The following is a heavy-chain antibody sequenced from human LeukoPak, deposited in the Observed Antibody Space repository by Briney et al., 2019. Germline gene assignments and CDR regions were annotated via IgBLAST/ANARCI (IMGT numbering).Heavy chain of an antibody. D-gene: IGHD3-16*02. CDR2: INPSGGST. V-gene: IGHV1-46*01. CDR1: GYTFSTYY. J-gene: IGHJ6*02. Sequence: ASVKVSCKASGYTFSTYYMHWVRQAPGQGPERMGIINPSGGSTSYAQKFQGRVTMTRDTSTSTAYMELSSLRSEDTAVYYCARDLVPREGVITFGEVIAYGMDVWGQGTTVTVSS. CDR3: ARDLVPREGVITFGEVIAYGMDV.